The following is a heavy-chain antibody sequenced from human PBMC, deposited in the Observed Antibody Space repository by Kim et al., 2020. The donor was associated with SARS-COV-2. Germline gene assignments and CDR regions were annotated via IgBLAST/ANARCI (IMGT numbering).Heavy chain of an antibody. D-gene: IGHD4-17*01. CDR2: ISGSVGST. CDR1: GFTFSSYA. J-gene: IGHJ6*02. CDR3: ANLNDYGDYEVGFYYYYGMDV. Sequence: GGSLRLSCAASGFTFSSYAMSWVRQAPGKGLEWVSAISGSVGSTYYADSVKGRFTISRDNSKNTLYLQMNSLRAEDTAVYYCANLNDYGDYEVGFYYYYGMDVWGQGTTVTVSS. V-gene: IGHV3-23*01.